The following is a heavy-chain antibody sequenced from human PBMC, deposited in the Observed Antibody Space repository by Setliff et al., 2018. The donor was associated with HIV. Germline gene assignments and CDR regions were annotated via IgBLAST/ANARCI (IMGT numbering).Heavy chain of an antibody. CDR2: ISHTGST. D-gene: IGHD6-25*01. V-gene: IGHV4-34*01. J-gene: IGHJ2*01. Sequence: PSETLSLTCAVYGESFSDSYYTWIRQPPGQGLEWIGQISHTGSTTYNSSLKSRVTMSVDSSRNQFSLTLTSMSVPDTAVYFCARSQRLPGLQPPYWYFDL. CDR3: ARSQRLPGLQPPYWYFDL. CDR1: GESFSDSY.